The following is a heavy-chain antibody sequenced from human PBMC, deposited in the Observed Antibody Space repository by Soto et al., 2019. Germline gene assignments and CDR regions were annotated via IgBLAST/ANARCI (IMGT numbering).Heavy chain of an antibody. Sequence: SVKVSCKASGGTFSSYAISWVRQAPGQGLEWMGGIIPIFGTANYAQKFQGRVTITADESTSTAYMELSSLRSEDTAVYYCARHLQHFDWLLGHYYYYGMDVWGQGTTVTVSS. CDR3: ARHLQHFDWLLGHYYYYGMDV. CDR1: GGTFSSYA. V-gene: IGHV1-69*13. D-gene: IGHD3-9*01. J-gene: IGHJ6*02. CDR2: IIPIFGTA.